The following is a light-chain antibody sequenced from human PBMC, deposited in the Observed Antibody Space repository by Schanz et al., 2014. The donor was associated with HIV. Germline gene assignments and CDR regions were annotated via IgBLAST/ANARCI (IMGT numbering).Light chain of an antibody. J-gene: IGKJ1*01. CDR1: HSVGSDY. Sequence: EIVLTQSPVSLSLSPGDRAALSCRASHSVGSDYLAWYQQKPGQAPRLLIFASSSRATGIPDRISGSGSGTDFTLTISRLEPEDFAVYYCQQFGISPPWTFGQGTKVEI. V-gene: IGKV3-20*01. CDR2: ASS. CDR3: QQFGISPPWT.